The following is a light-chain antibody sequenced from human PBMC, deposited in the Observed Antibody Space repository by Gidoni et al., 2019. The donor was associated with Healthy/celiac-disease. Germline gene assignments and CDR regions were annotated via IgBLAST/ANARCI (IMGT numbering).Light chain of an antibody. CDR2: QDS. V-gene: IGLV3-1*01. Sequence: SYELTQPPSVSVSPGQTASITCYGDKLGDKYACWYQKKPGQSPVLVIYQDSKRPSGIPERFSGSNSGNTATLTISGTQAMDEADYYCQAWDSSTVVFGGGTKLTVL. CDR1: KLGDKY. J-gene: IGLJ2*01. CDR3: QAWDSSTVV.